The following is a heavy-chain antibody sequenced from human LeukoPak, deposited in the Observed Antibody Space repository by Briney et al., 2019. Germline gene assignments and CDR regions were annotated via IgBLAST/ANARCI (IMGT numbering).Heavy chain of an antibody. Sequence: AGGSLRLSCAASGFTFSSDAMSWVRQAPGNVLEWVSAISGSGGATYFAGSVKGRFTISRDNSKNTLYLQMNSLRAEDTAVYYCARRLGYCSTTSCYVAPFDYWGQGTLVTVSS. CDR2: ISGSGGAT. CDR3: ARRLGYCSTTSCYVAPFDY. V-gene: IGHV3-23*01. J-gene: IGHJ4*02. CDR1: GFTFSSDA. D-gene: IGHD2-2*01.